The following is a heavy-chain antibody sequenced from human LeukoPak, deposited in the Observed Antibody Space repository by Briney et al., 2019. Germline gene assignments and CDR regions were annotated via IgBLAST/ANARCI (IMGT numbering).Heavy chain of an antibody. J-gene: IGHJ3*02. V-gene: IGHV3-30*02. CDR3: ASILWLYYYGRGGAFDI. CDR1: GFTFRTYG. CDR2: IRFHGSTK. Sequence: GGSLRLSCAASGFTFRTYGMHWVRQAPGKGLEWVAFIRFHGSTKYYADSVKGRFTISRDNAKNSLYLQMSSLRAEDTAVYYCASILWLYYYGRGGAFDIWGQGTMVTVSS. D-gene: IGHD3-10*02.